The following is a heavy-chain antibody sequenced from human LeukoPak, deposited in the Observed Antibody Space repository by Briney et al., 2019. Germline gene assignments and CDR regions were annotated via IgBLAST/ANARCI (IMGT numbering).Heavy chain of an antibody. CDR2: IKEDGSKQ. CDR3: ARPTEY. D-gene: IGHD1-14*01. J-gene: IGHJ4*02. CDR1: GFTFSRYW. Sequence: GGSLRLSCAASGFTFSRYWMSWVRQAPGKGLEWVANIKEDGSKQYYVDSLKGRFIISRDNAKNSLYLQINNLRAEDTAVYYCARPTEYWGQGTLVTVSS. V-gene: IGHV3-7*01.